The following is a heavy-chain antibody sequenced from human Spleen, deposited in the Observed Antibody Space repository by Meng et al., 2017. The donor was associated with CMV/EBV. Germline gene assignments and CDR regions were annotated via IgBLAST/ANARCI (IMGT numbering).Heavy chain of an antibody. CDR2: IHPQSGVT. CDR1: GYTFTDHY. J-gene: IGHJ4*02. CDR3: ARDKNWGPDY. D-gene: IGHD7-27*01. V-gene: IGHV1-2*02. Sequence: ASVKVSCKASGYTFTDHYFHWVRQAPGQGLEWMGGIHPQSGVTNYAQKFQARVTLTRDTSINTGYMELSRLTSDDTAVYYCARDKNWGPDYWGQGTLVTVSS.